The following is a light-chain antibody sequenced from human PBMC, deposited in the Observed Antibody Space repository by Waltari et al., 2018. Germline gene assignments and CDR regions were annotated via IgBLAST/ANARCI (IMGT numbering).Light chain of an antibody. V-gene: IGLV2-14*03. J-gene: IGLJ2*01. CDR3: SSWTDSDALKLL. Sequence: QSALTQPASVSGSPGQSITISCTGTSIDSNYVSWYQQHPGKAPQVMIYDVTDRPEGVSNRFAGSKSGNSASLTISGLQAEDEADYYCSSWTDSDALKLLFGGGTKLTVL. CDR2: DVT. CDR1: SIDSNY.